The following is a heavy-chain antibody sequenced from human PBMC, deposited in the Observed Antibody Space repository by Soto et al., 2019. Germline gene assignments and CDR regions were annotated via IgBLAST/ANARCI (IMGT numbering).Heavy chain of an antibody. D-gene: IGHD5-12*01. CDR2: IWYDGSNK. CDR1: GFTFSSYG. Sequence: PGGSLRLSCAASGFTFSSYGMHWVRQAPGKGPEWVAVIWYDGSNKYYADSVKGRFTISRDNSKNTLYLQMNSLRAEDTAVYYCARQDGYNVFDYWGQGTLVTVSS. J-gene: IGHJ4*02. CDR3: ARQDGYNVFDY. V-gene: IGHV3-33*01.